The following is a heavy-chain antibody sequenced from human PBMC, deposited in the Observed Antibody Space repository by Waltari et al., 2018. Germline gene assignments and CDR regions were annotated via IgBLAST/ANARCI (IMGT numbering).Heavy chain of an antibody. CDR2: ISAYNGNT. Sequence: QVQLVQSGAEVKKPGASVKVSCKASGYTFTSYDINWVRQATGQGLEWMGWISAYNGNTNYAQKLQGRVTMTTDTSTSTAYMELRSLGSDDTAVYYCARDGITGTTGYYYYGMDVWGQGTTVTVSS. CDR3: ARDGITGTTGYYYYGMDV. CDR1: GYTFTSYD. J-gene: IGHJ6*02. V-gene: IGHV1-18*01. D-gene: IGHD1-20*01.